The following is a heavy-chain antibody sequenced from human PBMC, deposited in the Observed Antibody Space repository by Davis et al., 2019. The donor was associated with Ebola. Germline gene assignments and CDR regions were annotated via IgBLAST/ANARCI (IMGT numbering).Heavy chain of an antibody. J-gene: IGHJ4*02. CDR1: GGSFSGYY. V-gene: IGHV4-34*01. CDR2: INHSGST. D-gene: IGHD3-10*01. Sequence: MPSETLSLTCAVYGGSFSGYYWSWIRQPPGKGLEWIGEINHSGSTNYNPSLKSRVTISVDTSKNQFSLKLSSVTAADTAVYYCARSRRFRRNSGFGYWGQGTLVTVSS. CDR3: ARSRRFRRNSGFGY.